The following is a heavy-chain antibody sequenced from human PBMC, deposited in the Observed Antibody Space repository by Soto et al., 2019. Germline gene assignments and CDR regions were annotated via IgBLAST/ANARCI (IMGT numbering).Heavy chain of an antibody. V-gene: IGHV3-21*01. CDR2: ISSSSSYI. D-gene: IGHD2-2*01. CDR1: GFTFSSYS. J-gene: IGHJ5*02. Sequence: EVQLVESEGSLVKPGGSLSLTCAASGFTFSSYSMNWVRQAPGKGLEWVSSISSSSSYIYYADSVKGRFTISRDNAKNSLYLQMNSLRAEDAAVYYCARSPHTYCRSTSCDGNWYDPWGQGTLVTVSS. CDR3: ARSPHTYCRSTSCDGNWYDP.